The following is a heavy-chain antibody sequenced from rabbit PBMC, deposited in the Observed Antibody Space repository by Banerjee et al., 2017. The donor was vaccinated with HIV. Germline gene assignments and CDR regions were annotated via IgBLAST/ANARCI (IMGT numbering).Heavy chain of an antibody. J-gene: IGHJ6*01. Sequence: QEQLEESGGDLVKPEGSLTLTCTASGFSFSSSYWICWVRQAPGKGLEWIACIYAGSSGSTYYASWAKGRFTISKTSSTTVTLQMTSLTAADTATYFCARTGYAGYGYATFDWLDLWGPGTLATVS. CDR1: GFSFSSSYW. D-gene: IGHD6-1*01. CDR3: ARTGYAGYGYATFDWLDL. V-gene: IGHV1S45*01. CDR2: IYAGSSGST.